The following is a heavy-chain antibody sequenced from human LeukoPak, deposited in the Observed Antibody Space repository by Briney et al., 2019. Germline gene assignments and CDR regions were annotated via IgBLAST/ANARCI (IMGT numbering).Heavy chain of an antibody. CDR1: GGSISIYY. CDR2: FYSSGYT. Sequence: PSETLSLTCTVSGGSISIYYWSWLRQSPGKALEWIGYFYSSGYTDYNPSFRGRVTISVDTFKNQFSLTLSSLTAADTAVYYCARDLELGSWGQGTLVTVSA. V-gene: IGHV4-59*01. J-gene: IGHJ5*02. CDR3: ARDLELGS. D-gene: IGHD3-10*01.